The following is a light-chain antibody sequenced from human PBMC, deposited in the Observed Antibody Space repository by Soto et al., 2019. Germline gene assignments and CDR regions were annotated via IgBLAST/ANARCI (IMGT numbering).Light chain of an antibody. CDR1: QSVRSN. CDR3: QQYNNWPPT. Sequence: ENVLTQSPGTLSLSPGERATLSCRASQSVRSNLAWYQQKPGQAPRLLIYVASTRATGIPARFSGSGSGTEFTLSIGSLQSEDFAVYYCQQYNNWPPTFGQGTKVDI. V-gene: IGKV3-15*01. CDR2: VAS. J-gene: IGKJ1*01.